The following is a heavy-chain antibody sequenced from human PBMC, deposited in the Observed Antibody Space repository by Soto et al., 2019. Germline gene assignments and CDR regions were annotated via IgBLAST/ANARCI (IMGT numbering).Heavy chain of an antibody. CDR1: GYSFTSSG. D-gene: IGHD6-19*01. Sequence: QVQLVQSGAEVRKPGASVKVSCKASGYSFTSSGISWVRQAPRQGPEWMGWISTYNGNTNYAQKFQGRVTMTTDTSTSTAYMDLRSLRSDDRAVYYCARTVAGYFDSWGQGTLVTVSS. CDR3: ARTVAGYFDS. J-gene: IGHJ4*02. V-gene: IGHV1-18*01. CDR2: ISTYNGNT.